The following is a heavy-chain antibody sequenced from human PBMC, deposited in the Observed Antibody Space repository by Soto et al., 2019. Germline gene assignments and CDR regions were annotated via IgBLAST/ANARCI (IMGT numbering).Heavy chain of an antibody. CDR1: GGSISSSSYY. Sequence: SETLSLTCTVSGGSISSSSYYWGWIRQPPGKGLEWIGSIYYSGSTCYNPSLKSRVTISVDTSKNQFSLKLSSVTAADTAVYYCARHSSGWFTGRDYYYYGMDVWGQGTTVTVSS. V-gene: IGHV4-39*01. CDR2: IYYSGST. D-gene: IGHD6-19*01. J-gene: IGHJ6*02. CDR3: ARHSSGWFTGRDYYYYGMDV.